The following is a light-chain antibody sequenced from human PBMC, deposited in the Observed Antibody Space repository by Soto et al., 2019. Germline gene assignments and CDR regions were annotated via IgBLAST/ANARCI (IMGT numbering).Light chain of an antibody. CDR3: SSYAASNNFYFV. J-gene: IGLJ3*02. V-gene: IGLV2-8*01. CDR1: SSDVSGYNY. Sequence: QSALTQPPSASGSPGQSVTISCTGTSSDVSGYNYVSWYQQYPGRAPKLMIYEVTKRPSGVPDRFSGSKSGNTASLTVSGLQAEDEADYYCSSYAASNNFYFVFGGGTQLTVL. CDR2: EVT.